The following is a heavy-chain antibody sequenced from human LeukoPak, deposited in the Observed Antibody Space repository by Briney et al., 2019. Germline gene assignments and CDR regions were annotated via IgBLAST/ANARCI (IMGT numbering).Heavy chain of an antibody. CDR3: ARDLAIVVVVAATRWFDP. V-gene: IGHV1-18*01. J-gene: IGHJ5*02. CDR2: ISAYNGNT. D-gene: IGHD2-15*01. CDR1: GYTFTIYG. Sequence: ASVKVSCKASGYTFTIYGISWVRQAPGQGLEWMGWISAYNGNTNYTQKLQGRVTITTDTSTSTAYMELRSLRSDDTAVYYCARDLAIVVVVAATRWFDPWGQGTLVTVSS.